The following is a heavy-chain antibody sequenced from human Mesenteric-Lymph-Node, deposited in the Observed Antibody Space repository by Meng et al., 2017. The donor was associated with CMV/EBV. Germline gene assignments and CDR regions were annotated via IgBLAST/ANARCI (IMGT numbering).Heavy chain of an antibody. D-gene: IGHD3-3*01. CDR1: YTFTSYY. Sequence: YTFTSYYMHWVRQAPGQGLEWMGIINPSGGSTSYAQKFQGRVTMTRDTSTSTVYMELSSLRSEDTAVYYCARDLRDDFWSGYYPSNYWGQGTLVTVSS. CDR3: ARDLRDDFWSGYYPSNY. V-gene: IGHV1-46*01. J-gene: IGHJ4*02. CDR2: INPSGGST.